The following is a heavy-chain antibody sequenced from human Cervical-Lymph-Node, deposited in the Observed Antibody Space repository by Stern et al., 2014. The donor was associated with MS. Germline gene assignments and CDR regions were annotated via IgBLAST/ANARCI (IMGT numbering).Heavy chain of an antibody. V-gene: IGHV2-5*02. CDR3: AHSSAYYYGMDV. CDR1: GFSFSTSGVG. CDR2: IYWDDDK. Sequence: QVTLRESGPTLVKPTQTLTLTCTFSGFSFSTSGVGVGWIRQPPGKALEWLALIYWDDDKRYRPSLKSRLTISKDTSKNQVVLTMTNMDPVDTATYYCAHSSAYYYGMDVWGQGTTVTVSS. D-gene: IGHD4/OR15-4a*01. J-gene: IGHJ6*02.